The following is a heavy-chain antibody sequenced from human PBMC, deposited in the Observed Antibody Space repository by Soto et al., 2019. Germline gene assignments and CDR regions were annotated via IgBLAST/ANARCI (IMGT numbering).Heavy chain of an antibody. Sequence: SVPMSVTCSVADGSSCSYDGSRIRQTQGEGLEWIGYIYYSGSTNYNPSLKSRVTISVDTSKNQFSLKLSSVTAADMAVYYCARVGYGHYFAYWGKGTLVPVSP. V-gene: IGHV4-59*01. CDR1: DGSSCSYD. CDR2: IYYSGST. D-gene: IGHD4-17*01. J-gene: IGHJ4*02. CDR3: ARVGYGHYFAY.